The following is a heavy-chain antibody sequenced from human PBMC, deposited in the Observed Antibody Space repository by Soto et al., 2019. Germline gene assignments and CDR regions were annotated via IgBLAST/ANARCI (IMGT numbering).Heavy chain of an antibody. V-gene: IGHV3-23*01. D-gene: IGHD5-18*01. J-gene: IGHJ4*02. CDR2: ISDKGGST. Sequence: EVQELESGGGLVQPGGSLRLSCAASGFTFSNYAVSWVRQAPGRGLEWVASISDKGGSTKYVDSVNGRFTISRANSINTLFLDMDSLRADDTAVYYCARLPYSYVSLYFFDFWGQGTLVTVSS. CDR3: ARLPYSYVSLYFFDF. CDR1: GFTFSNYA.